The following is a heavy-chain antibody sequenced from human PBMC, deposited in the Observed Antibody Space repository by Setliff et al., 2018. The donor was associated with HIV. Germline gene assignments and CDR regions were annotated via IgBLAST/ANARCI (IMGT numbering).Heavy chain of an antibody. V-gene: IGHV1-69*05. CDR1: GGTFTNHG. CDR3: ARGSLATIKYYYYGMDV. D-gene: IGHD5-12*01. Sequence: GASVKVSCKASGGTFTNHGIGWVRQAPGRRLEWLGGVIPMFGITNDGQKFQGRVAITTDESISTAYMELSSLRSEDTAVYYCARGSLATIKYYYYGMDVWGQGTTVTVSS. J-gene: IGHJ6*02. CDR2: VIPMFGIT.